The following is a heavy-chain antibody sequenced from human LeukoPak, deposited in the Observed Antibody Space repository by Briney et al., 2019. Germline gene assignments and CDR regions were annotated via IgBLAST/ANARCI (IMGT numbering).Heavy chain of an antibody. V-gene: IGHV4-61*01. CDR3: ARYFGSTAMGPIDY. J-gene: IGHJ4*02. D-gene: IGHD5-18*01. CDR2: IYYSGST. Sequence: SETLSLTCTVSGDSISSSSYYWSWIRQPPGKGLEWIGYIYYSGSTNNNPSLKSRVTISVDTSKNQFSLKLSSVTAADTAVYYCARYFGSTAMGPIDYWGQGTLVTVSS. CDR1: GDSISSSSYY.